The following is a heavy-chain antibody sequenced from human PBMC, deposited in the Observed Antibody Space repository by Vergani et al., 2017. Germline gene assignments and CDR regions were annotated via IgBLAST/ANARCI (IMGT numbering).Heavy chain of an antibody. CDR3: ARELQEQLATYYYYYGMDV. CDR2: INAGNGNT. D-gene: IGHD6-13*01. J-gene: IGHJ6*02. V-gene: IGHV1-3*01. Sequence: QVQLVQSGAEVKKPGASVKVSCKASGYTFTSYAMHWVRQAPGQRLEWMGWINAGNGNTKYSQKFQGRVTITRDTSASTAYMELSSLRSEDTAVYYCARELQEQLATYYYYYGMDVWGQGTTVTVSS. CDR1: GYTFTSYA.